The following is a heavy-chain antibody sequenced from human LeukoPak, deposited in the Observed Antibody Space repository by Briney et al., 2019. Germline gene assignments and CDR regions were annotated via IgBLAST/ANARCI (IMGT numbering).Heavy chain of an antibody. CDR1: GFTFSSYS. CDR3: ARDQNGDYPYFDY. V-gene: IGHV3-48*04. J-gene: IGHJ4*02. D-gene: IGHD4-17*01. CDR2: ISSSSSTI. Sequence: GGSLRLSCAASGFTFSSYSMNWVRQAPGKGLEWVSYISSSSSTIYYADSVKGRFTISRDNAKNSLYLQMNSLRAEDTAVYYCARDQNGDYPYFDYWGQGTLVTVSS.